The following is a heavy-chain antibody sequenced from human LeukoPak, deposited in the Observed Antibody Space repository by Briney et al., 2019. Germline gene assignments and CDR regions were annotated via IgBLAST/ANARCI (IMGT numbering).Heavy chain of an antibody. CDR1: GVSIRSGGYY. D-gene: IGHD3-10*01. Sequence: PSETLSLTCTVSGVSIRSGGYYWNWIRQHPGKGLEWIGYIYYSGSTYYNPSLKSRVTISVDTSKNQFSLKLSSVTAADTAVYYCAREGSGRTAYNDGLDVWGQGTMVTVSS. J-gene: IGHJ3*01. CDR2: IYYSGST. V-gene: IGHV4-31*03. CDR3: AREGSGRTAYNDGLDV.